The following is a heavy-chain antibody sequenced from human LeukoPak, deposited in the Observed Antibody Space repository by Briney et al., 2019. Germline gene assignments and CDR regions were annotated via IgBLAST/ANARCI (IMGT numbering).Heavy chain of an antibody. Sequence: GGSLRLSCAASGFTFDSYAMSWVRQAPGKGLEWVSSISGSGYSTYYGDSVKGRFTISRDNAKNSLYLQMNSLRGEDAALYYCAVLHYYAMDVWGQGTTVTVSS. CDR1: GFTFDSYA. CDR2: ISGSGYST. CDR3: AVLHYYAMDV. V-gene: IGHV3-23*01. D-gene: IGHD2-8*01. J-gene: IGHJ6*02.